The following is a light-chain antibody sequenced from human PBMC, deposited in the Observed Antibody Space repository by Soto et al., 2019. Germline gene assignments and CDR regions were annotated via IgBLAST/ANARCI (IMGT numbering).Light chain of an antibody. Sequence: EIVLTQSPGTLSLSPGERATLSCRASQSVSSSYLAWYQQKPGQAPRLLIYAASSRATGIPVRFSGSGSGTDFTLTISRLEPEDFAVDYCQQYGSSPPTFGQGTKVELK. CDR3: QQYGSSPPT. J-gene: IGKJ1*01. CDR1: QSVSSSY. V-gene: IGKV3-20*01. CDR2: AAS.